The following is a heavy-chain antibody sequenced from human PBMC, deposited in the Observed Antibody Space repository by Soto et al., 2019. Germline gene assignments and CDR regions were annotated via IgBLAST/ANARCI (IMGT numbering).Heavy chain of an antibody. CDR3: TTGVEDYYGSGIVY. CDR1: GFTFSNAW. D-gene: IGHD3-10*01. J-gene: IGHJ4*02. V-gene: IGHV3-15*01. Sequence: GGSLRLSCAASGFTFSNAWMSWVRQAPGKGLEWGGRIKSKTDGETTDYAAPVKGRFTISRDDSKNTLYLQMNSLKTEDTAVYYCTTGVEDYYGSGIVYWGQGTLVTVSS. CDR2: IKSKTDGETT.